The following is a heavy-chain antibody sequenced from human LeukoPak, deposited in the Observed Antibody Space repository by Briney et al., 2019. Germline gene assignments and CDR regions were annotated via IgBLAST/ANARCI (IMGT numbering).Heavy chain of an antibody. CDR1: GYIFTNYG. Sequence: ASVKVSCKASGYIFTNYGFGWVRQAPGQGLEWMGWISNYNANTNYAQKFLGRVTMTTDTYTTTAYMELRSLRSDDTAVYYCARWSGGSDWLYHNGMDVWGQGTTVIVSS. V-gene: IGHV1-18*01. D-gene: IGHD6-19*01. CDR3: ARWSGGSDWLYHNGMDV. J-gene: IGHJ6*02. CDR2: ISNYNANT.